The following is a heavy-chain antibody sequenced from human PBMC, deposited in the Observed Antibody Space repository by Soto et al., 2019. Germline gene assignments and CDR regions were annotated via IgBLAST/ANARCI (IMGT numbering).Heavy chain of an antibody. Sequence: GGSLRLSCAASGFTFSSYAMSWVRQAPGKGLEWVSAISGSGGSTYYADSVKGRFTISRDNSKNTLYLQMNSLRAEDTAVYYCAKPGCSSTSCYSYYYYYGMDVWGQGTTVTVSS. J-gene: IGHJ6*02. D-gene: IGHD2-2*02. CDR3: AKPGCSSTSCYSYYYYYGMDV. V-gene: IGHV3-23*01. CDR2: ISGSGGST. CDR1: GFTFSSYA.